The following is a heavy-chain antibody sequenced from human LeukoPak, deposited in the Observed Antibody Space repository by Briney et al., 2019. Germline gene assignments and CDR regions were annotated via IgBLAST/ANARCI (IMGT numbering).Heavy chain of an antibody. Sequence: GGSLRLSCAASGFTFDDYAMHWVRQAPGKGLEWVSGISWNSGSIGYADSVKGRFTISRDNAKSSLYLQMNSLRAEDTALYYCAKDKYSSVLGMDVWGQGTTVTVSS. CDR3: AKDKYSSVLGMDV. J-gene: IGHJ6*02. D-gene: IGHD6-19*01. CDR1: GFTFDDYA. V-gene: IGHV3-9*01. CDR2: ISWNSGSI.